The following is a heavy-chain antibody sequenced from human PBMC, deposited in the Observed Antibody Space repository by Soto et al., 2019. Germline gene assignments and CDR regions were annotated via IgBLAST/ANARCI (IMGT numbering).Heavy chain of an antibody. Sequence: PGESLKISCKGSGYSFTSYWIGWVRQMPGKGLEWMGIIYPGDSDTRYSPSFQGQVIISADKSISTAYLQWSSLKASDTAMYYCARPRTTEPYYFDYWGQGTLVTVSS. CDR3: ARPRTTEPYYFDY. CDR2: IYPGDSDT. V-gene: IGHV5-51*01. J-gene: IGHJ4*02. D-gene: IGHD1-1*01. CDR1: GYSFTSYW.